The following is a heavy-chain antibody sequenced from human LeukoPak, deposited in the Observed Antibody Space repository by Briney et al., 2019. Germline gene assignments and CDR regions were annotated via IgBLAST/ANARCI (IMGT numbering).Heavy chain of an antibody. D-gene: IGHD2-21*02. CDR2: TRNKVNSYTT. CDR3: AWGDAYCSGDCFSD. Sequence: PGGSLRLSCAASGFTFSDHNMDWIRQAPGKGLEWICRTRNKVNSYTTDYAASVRDRFTISRDESKYSVYLQMNSLKTEDTAVYYCAWGDAYCSGDCFSDWGQGTLVTVSA. CDR1: GFTFSDHN. J-gene: IGHJ4*02. V-gene: IGHV3-72*01.